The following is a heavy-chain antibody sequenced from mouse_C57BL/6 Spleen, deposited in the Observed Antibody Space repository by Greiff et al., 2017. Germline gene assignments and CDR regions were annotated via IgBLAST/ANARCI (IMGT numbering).Heavy chain of an antibody. Sequence: QVQLKQSGAELVRPGTSVKMSCKASGYTFTNYWIGWAKQRPGHGLEWIGDIYPGGGYTNYNEKFKGKATLTADKSSSTAYMQFSSLTSEDSAIYYCARKGNFYAMDYWGQGTSVTVSS. D-gene: IGHD2-1*01. J-gene: IGHJ4*01. CDR2: IYPGGGYT. V-gene: IGHV1-63*01. CDR3: ARKGNFYAMDY. CDR1: GYTFTNYW.